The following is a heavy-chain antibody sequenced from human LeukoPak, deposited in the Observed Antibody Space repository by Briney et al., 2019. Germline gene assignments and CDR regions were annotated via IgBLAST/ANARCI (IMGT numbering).Heavy chain of an antibody. CDR2: IIPIFGTA. V-gene: IGHV1-69*13. J-gene: IGHJ6*03. Sequence: SVKVSCKASGGTFSSYAISWVRQAPGQGLEWMGGIIPIFGTANYAQKFQGRVTITADESTSTAYMELSSLRSEDTAVYYCARDDPDILTGYYRQYYYYYMDVWGKGTTVTISS. D-gene: IGHD3-9*01. CDR3: ARDDPDILTGYYRQYYYYYMDV. CDR1: GGTFSSYA.